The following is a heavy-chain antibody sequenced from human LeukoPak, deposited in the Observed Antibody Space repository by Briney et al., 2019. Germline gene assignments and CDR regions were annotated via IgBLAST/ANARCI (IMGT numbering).Heavy chain of an antibody. D-gene: IGHD4-17*01. Sequence: ASVKVSCKTPGYTFTNYAITWLRQAPGQGLEWMGWVTPHNGNTNYAQKFLDRVTMTTNTSTTTVYMQLRSLTSDDAAMYYCARDRGGYGDYSYWGQGTLVTVSS. CDR2: VTPHNGNT. J-gene: IGHJ4*02. CDR3: ARDRGGYGDYSY. CDR1: GYTFTNYA. V-gene: IGHV1-18*04.